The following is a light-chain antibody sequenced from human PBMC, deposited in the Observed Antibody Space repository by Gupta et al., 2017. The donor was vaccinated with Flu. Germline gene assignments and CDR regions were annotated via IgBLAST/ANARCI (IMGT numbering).Light chain of an antibody. Sequence: PATLSLSPGERATLSCRASQSISSDLAWYQQKPGQTPRLLIYNASNRATGIPARFSGSASGTDFTLTISSLEPEDFAVYYCQQRSNWPLTFGGGTKVGIK. CDR1: QSISSD. CDR3: QQRSNWPLT. V-gene: IGKV3-11*01. CDR2: NAS. J-gene: IGKJ4*01.